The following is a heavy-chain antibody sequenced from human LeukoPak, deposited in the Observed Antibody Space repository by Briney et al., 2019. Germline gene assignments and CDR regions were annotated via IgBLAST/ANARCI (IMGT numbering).Heavy chain of an antibody. CDR2: INHSGST. D-gene: IGHD6-13*01. CDR1: GGSFSEYY. J-gene: IGHJ6*02. V-gene: IGHV4-34*01. Sequence: SETLSLTCAVYGGSFSEYYWSWIRQPPGKGLEWIGEINHSGSTNYNPSLKSRVTISVDTSKNQFSLKLTSVTAADTAVYYCARGSRAAAAYYYYYGMDVWGQGTTVTVSS. CDR3: ARGSRAAAAYYYYYGMDV.